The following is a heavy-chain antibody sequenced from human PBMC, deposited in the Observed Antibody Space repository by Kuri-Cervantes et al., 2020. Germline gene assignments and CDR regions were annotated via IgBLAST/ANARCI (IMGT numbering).Heavy chain of an antibody. D-gene: IGHD3-22*01. V-gene: IGHV4-39*07. CDR3: ASIVSYDSSGYYH. CDR2: TYHSGST. CDR1: GGSISSSSYY. Sequence: SETLSLTCTVSGGSISSSSYYWGWIRQPPGKGLEWIGSTYHSGSTYYNPSLKSRVTISVGTSKNQFSLKLSSVTAADTAVYYCASIVSYDSSGYYHWGQGTLVTVSS. J-gene: IGHJ5*02.